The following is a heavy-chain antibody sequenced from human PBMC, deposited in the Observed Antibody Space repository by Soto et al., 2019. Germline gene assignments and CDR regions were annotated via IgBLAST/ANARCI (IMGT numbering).Heavy chain of an antibody. Sequence: QVTLKESGPVLVKPTETLTLTCTVSGFSLSNARMGVSWIRQPPGKALEWLAHIFSNDEKSYSTSLKSRLTISKDTSKSQVVLTMTNMDTVDTATYYCAGINSGWYDPALDYWGQGTLVTVSS. CDR1: GFSLSNARMG. CDR3: AGINSGWYDPALDY. CDR2: IFSNDEK. V-gene: IGHV2-26*01. J-gene: IGHJ4*02. D-gene: IGHD6-19*01.